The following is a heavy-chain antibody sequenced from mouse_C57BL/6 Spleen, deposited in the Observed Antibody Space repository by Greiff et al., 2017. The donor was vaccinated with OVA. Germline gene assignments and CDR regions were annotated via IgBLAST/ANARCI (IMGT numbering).Heavy chain of an antibody. CDR2: IYWDDDK. CDR1: GFSLSTSGMG. CDR3: ARREGITTVVATGYFDV. D-gene: IGHD1-1*01. Sequence: VKLVESGPGILQSSQTLSLTCSFSGFSLSTSGMGVSWIRQPSGKGLEWLAHIYWDDDKRYNPSLKSRLTISKDTSRNQVFLKITSVDTADTATYYCARREGITTVVATGYFDVWGTGTTVTVSS. J-gene: IGHJ1*03. V-gene: IGHV8-12*01.